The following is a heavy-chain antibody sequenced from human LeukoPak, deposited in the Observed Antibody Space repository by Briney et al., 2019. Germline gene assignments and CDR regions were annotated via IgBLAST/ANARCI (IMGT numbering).Heavy chain of an antibody. J-gene: IGHJ4*02. CDR3: ARVQEFDDGVFDS. Sequence: GGSLRLSCAASGFPFSSFAMTWVRQAPGKGLEWVSTIRSNGATAYNADSVKGRFTISRDNSKNTVYLQMNSLRVEDTAIYYCARVQEFDDGVFDSWGQGTLVTVSS. CDR1: GFPFSSFA. V-gene: IGHV3-23*01. CDR2: IRSNGATA. D-gene: IGHD1-1*01.